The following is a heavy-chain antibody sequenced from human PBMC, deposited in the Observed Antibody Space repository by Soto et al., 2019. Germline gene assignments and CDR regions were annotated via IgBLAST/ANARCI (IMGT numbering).Heavy chain of an antibody. V-gene: IGHV3-74*01. D-gene: IGHD3-16*01. CDR2: ISSYGSET. CDR3: ASNYAYAEGYYWYGIDV. J-gene: IGHJ6*02. CDR1: GFTFSRYW. Sequence: PGGSLRLSCAASGFTFSRYWRHWVRQAPGKGLVWVSRISSYGSETHYADSVKGRFTISRDNAKNTLYLQMKSLRADDTAVYYCASNYAYAEGYYWYGIDVWGQGTTVTVSS.